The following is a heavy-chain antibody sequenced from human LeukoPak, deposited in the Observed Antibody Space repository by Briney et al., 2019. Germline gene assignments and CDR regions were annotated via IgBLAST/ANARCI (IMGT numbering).Heavy chain of an antibody. CDR3: ARDVHGDYGSGWFDP. Sequence: SVKVSCKASGGTFSSYAISWVRQAPGQGLEWMGRIIPIFGTANYAQKFQGRVTITMDESTSTAYMELSSLRSEDTAVYYCARDVHGDYGSGWFDPWGQGTLVSVSS. V-gene: IGHV1-69*05. D-gene: IGHD4-17*01. CDR2: IIPIFGTA. CDR1: GGTFSSYA. J-gene: IGHJ5*02.